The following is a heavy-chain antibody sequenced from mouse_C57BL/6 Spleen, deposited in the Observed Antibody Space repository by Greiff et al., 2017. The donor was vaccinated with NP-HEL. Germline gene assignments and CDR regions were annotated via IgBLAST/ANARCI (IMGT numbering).Heavy chain of an antibody. CDR3: ARHTWDGYFDY. CDR1: GFTFSDYY. CDR2: ISNGGGST. V-gene: IGHV5-12*01. J-gene: IGHJ2*01. Sequence: DVQLVESGGGLVQPGGSLKLSCAASGFTFSDYYMYWVRQTPEKRLEWVAYISNGGGSTYYPDTVKGRFTISRDNAKNTLYLQMSRLKSEDTAMYYCARHTWDGYFDYWGQGTTLTVSS. D-gene: IGHD4-1*01.